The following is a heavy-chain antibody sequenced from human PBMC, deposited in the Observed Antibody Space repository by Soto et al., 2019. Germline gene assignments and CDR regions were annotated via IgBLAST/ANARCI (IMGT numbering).Heavy chain of an antibody. J-gene: IGHJ4*02. Sequence: QVQLQESGPGLVKPSGTLSLTCAVSGVSISSHDWWTWVRQPPGKGLEGIGESHQSGTTNYNSSLESRVTISVDKSKNQFSLNLSSVTVADTAVYYCATRDTSRFYWGQGTLVTVSS. CDR1: GVSISSHDW. V-gene: IGHV4-4*02. CDR3: ATRDTSRFY. D-gene: IGHD6-13*01. CDR2: SHQSGTT.